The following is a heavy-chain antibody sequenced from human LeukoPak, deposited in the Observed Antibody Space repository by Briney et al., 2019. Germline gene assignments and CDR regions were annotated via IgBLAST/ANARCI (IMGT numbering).Heavy chain of an antibody. V-gene: IGHV1-69*05. D-gene: IGHD1-1*01. CDR3: AREFPPRPDSWNQPGVFGGYYYYYMDV. CDR2: IIPIFGTA. J-gene: IGHJ6*03. Sequence: GASVKVSCKASGGTFSSYAISWVRQAPGQGLEWMGGIIPIFGTANYAQKFQGRVTITTDESTSTAYMELSGLSSEDTAVYYCAREFPPRPDSWNQPGVFGGYYYYYMDVWGKGTTVTVSS. CDR1: GGTFSSYA.